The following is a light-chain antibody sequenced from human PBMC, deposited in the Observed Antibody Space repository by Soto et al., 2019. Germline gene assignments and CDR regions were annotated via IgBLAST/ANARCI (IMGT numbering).Light chain of an antibody. CDR3: SSYTSSSTSYV. J-gene: IGLJ1*01. Sequence: SALAKPASVTGSPGQSITISCTGTSSDVGGYSSVSWYQQHPGKAPKLMIYNVSNRPSGVSNRFSGSKSGNTASLTISGLQAEDEADYYCSSYTSSSTSYVFGTGTKVTVL. CDR1: SSDVGGYSS. CDR2: NVS. V-gene: IGLV2-14*03.